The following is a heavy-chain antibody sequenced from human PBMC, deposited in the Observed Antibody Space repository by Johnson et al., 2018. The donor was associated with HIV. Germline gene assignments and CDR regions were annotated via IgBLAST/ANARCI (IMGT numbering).Heavy chain of an antibody. D-gene: IGHD6-19*01. J-gene: IGHJ3*02. CDR2: ISGSGGST. CDR1: GFTFNTYA. V-gene: IGHV3-23*04. Sequence: VQLVESGGGWVQPGGSLRLSCAASGFTFNTYAMSWVRQAPGKGLEWVSAISGSGGSTYYADSVKGRFTISRDNSKNTLYLQMNSLRAEDTAVYYCTVPASIAVAGLAAFDIWGQGTMVTVSS. CDR3: TVPASIAVAGLAAFDI.